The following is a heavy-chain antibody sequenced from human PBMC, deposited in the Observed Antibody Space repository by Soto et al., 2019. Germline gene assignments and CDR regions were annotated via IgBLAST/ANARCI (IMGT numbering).Heavy chain of an antibody. CDR1: GGSITSANW. J-gene: IGHJ5*02. CDR2: ISHSGIT. V-gene: IGHV4-4*02. CDR3: ARVLRGWFDP. Sequence: QVQLQESGPGLVKPSGTLSLTCAVSGGSITSANWWTWVRQPPGGGVAWIGEISHSGITNYKASLKSRVTMSVDKTKNDVSLKLTSVTAADTAVYYCARVLRGWFDPWGQGTPVTVSS.